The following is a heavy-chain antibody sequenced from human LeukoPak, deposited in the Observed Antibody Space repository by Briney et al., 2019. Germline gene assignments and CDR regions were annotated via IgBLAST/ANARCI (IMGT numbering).Heavy chain of an antibody. V-gene: IGHV3-23*01. CDR3: AKDLRPGYYDSSGYYFDY. D-gene: IGHD3-22*01. CDR1: GFPFTSYA. CDR2: ISGSGVTT. J-gene: IGHJ4*02. Sequence: GGSLRLSCAASGFPFTSYAMTWVRQAPGKGLEWVSAISGSGVTTYFADSVKGRFTISRDNSKNTLYLQMNSLRAEDTAVYYCAKDLRPGYYDSSGYYFDYWGQGTLVTVSS.